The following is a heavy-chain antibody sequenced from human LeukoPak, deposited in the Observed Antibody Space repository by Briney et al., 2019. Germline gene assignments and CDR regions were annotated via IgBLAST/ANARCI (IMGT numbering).Heavy chain of an antibody. CDR3: ARDVPSGWIGINWFDP. V-gene: IGHV3-48*03. CDR2: ISTSGTTT. CDR1: GFVFSSYE. J-gene: IGHJ5*02. Sequence: GGSLRLSCVASGFVFSSYEMNWVRQTPGKGLEGVSFISTSGTTTYYTASVKGRFTVSRDNANNSLHLQMNSLRVDDTAIYYCARDVPSGWIGINWFDPWGQGTLVTVSS. D-gene: IGHD6-19*01.